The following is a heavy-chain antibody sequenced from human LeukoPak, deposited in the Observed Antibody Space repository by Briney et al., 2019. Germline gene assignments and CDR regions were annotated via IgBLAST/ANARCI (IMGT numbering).Heavy chain of an antibody. D-gene: IGHD6-19*01. CDR2: ISGSGGTT. Sequence: GGSLRLSCAASGLTFSSYAMSWVRQAPGKGLEWVSGISGSGGTTYYADSVKSRFTISRDNSKNTLYLQMNSLRAEDTAVYYCAKIPVAGRILDYWGQGTLVSVSS. J-gene: IGHJ4*02. CDR1: GLTFSSYA. V-gene: IGHV3-23*01. CDR3: AKIPVAGRILDY.